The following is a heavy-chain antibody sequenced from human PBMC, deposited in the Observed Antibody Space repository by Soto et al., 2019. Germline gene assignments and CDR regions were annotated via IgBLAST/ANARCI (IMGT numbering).Heavy chain of an antibody. V-gene: IGHV3-33*05. CDR3: ARVCGGDCGNAFDV. CDR2: ISFDSRDK. J-gene: IGHJ3*01. D-gene: IGHD2-21*02. CDR1: GFTFSAYG. Sequence: QVQLVESGGGVVQPGRSLRLSCAASGFTFSAYGIHWVRQAPGKGLEWVATISFDSRDKLYVDSMNGRLTISRENSRNTVYLQMDSWRAEDTAVYHCARVCGGDCGNAFDVWGQGTVVAVSS.